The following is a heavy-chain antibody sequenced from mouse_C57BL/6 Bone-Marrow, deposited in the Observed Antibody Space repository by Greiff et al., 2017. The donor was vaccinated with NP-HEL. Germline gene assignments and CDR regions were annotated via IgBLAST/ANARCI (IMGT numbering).Heavy chain of an antibody. V-gene: IGHV5-17*01. J-gene: IGHJ4*01. CDR1: GFTFSDYG. D-gene: IGHD2-5*01. CDR2: ISSGSSTI. CDR3: ARRAYYSNYDYAMDY. Sequence: EVQRVESGGGLVKPGGSLKLSCAASGFTFSDYGMHWVRQAPEKGLEWVAYISSGSSTIYYADTVKGRFTISRDNAKNTLFLQMTSLRSEDTAMYYCARRAYYSNYDYAMDYWGQGTSVTVSS.